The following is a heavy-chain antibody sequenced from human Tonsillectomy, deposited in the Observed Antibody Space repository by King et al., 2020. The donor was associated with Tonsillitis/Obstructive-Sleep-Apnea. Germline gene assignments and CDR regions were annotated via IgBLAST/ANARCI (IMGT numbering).Heavy chain of an antibody. Sequence: VQLVQSGAEVKKPGASVKVSCEASGYTFTSYYMHWLRQAPGQGPEWSGVISPSGGSTSYAQKFQGRVTMTRVTSTSTVYMELSSLRSEDTAVYYCARAPGTIGTTPFDYWGKGTLVTVSS. J-gene: IGHJ4*02. CDR2: ISPSGGST. CDR3: ARAPGTIGTTPFDY. D-gene: IGHD1-1*01. V-gene: IGHV1-46*01. CDR1: GYTFTSYY.